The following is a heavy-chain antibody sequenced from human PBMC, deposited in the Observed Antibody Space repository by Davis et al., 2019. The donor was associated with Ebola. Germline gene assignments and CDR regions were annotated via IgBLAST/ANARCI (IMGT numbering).Heavy chain of an antibody. V-gene: IGHV4-39*01. D-gene: IGHD3-22*01. CDR1: DGSLSGLF. Sequence: SETLSLTCGVYDGSLSGLFWGWIRQPPGKGLEWIGSIYYSGSTYYNPSLKSRVTISVDTSKNQFSLKLNSVTAADTAVYYCASILQYYYDSSGYYVGIYFDYWGQGTLVTVSS. CDR3: ASILQYYYDSSGYYVGIYFDY. CDR2: IYYSGST. J-gene: IGHJ4*02.